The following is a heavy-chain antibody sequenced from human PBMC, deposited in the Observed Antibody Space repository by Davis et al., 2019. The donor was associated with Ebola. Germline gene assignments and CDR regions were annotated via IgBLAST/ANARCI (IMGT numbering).Heavy chain of an antibody. CDR1: GYTFTSYY. CDR2: INPSGGST. Sequence: AASVKVSCKASGYTFTSYYMHWVRQAPGQGLEWMGIINPSGGSTSYAQKFQGRVTMTRNTSISPAYMELSSLRSEDTAVYYCARGEGGTVLRFLEWLGYYGMDVWGQGTTVTVSS. V-gene: IGHV1-46*01. D-gene: IGHD3-3*01. J-gene: IGHJ6*02. CDR3: ARGEGGTVLRFLEWLGYYGMDV.